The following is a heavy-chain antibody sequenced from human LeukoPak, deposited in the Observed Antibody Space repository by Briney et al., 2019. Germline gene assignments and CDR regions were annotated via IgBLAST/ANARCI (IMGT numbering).Heavy chain of an antibody. V-gene: IGHV4-4*07. CDR3: ARGVVPAAMLDYFDY. J-gene: IGHJ4*02. CDR2: IYTSGST. D-gene: IGHD2-2*01. Sequence: SETLSLTCTVSGGSISSYYWSWIRQPAGKELEWIGRIYTSGSTNYNPSLKSRVTMSVDTSKNQFSLKLSSVTAADTAVYYCARGVVPAAMLDYFDYWGQGTLVTVSS. CDR1: GGSISSYY.